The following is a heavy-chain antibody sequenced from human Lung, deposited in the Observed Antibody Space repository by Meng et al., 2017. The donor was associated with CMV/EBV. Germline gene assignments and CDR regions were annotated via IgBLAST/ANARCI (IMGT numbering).Heavy chain of an antibody. V-gene: IGHV3-7*04. Sequence: GESXKISCAASGFTFSSHWMTWVRQAPGKGLEWVANINQDGSRKNYVDSVKGRFTISRDNAKNSLFLQMNSLRAVDTAVYYCARVAAAGRGMDVWGQGTTVTVSS. CDR1: GFTFSSHW. D-gene: IGHD6-13*01. J-gene: IGHJ6*02. CDR3: ARVAAAGRGMDV. CDR2: INQDGSRK.